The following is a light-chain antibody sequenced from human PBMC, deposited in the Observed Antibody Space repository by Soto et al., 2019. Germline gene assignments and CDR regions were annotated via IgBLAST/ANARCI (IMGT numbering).Light chain of an antibody. V-gene: IGKV3-20*01. CDR3: QQYGSSPST. CDR2: GAS. J-gene: IGKJ5*01. CDR1: QSVSSSY. Sequence: ELVLTQSQGTLSLSPGERATLSCRASQSVSSSYLAWYQQKPGQAPRLLIYGASSRATGIPDRFSGSGSVTDFALTISRLEREDFAVYYGQQYGSSPSTFCQATRRAIK.